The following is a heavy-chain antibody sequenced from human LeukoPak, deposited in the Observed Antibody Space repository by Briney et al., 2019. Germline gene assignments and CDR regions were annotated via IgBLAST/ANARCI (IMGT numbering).Heavy chain of an antibody. J-gene: IGHJ4*02. Sequence: GGSLRLSCAASGFTFSSYWMSWVRQAPGKGLEWVANIKQDGSEKYYVDSVKGRFTISRDNAKNSLYLQMNSLRAEDTAVYYCARVWGSGYYLPKTSSYYFDYWGQGTLVTVSS. CDR2: IKQDGSEK. CDR3: ARVWGSGYYLPKTSSYYFDY. D-gene: IGHD3-22*01. CDR1: GFTFSSYW. V-gene: IGHV3-7*01.